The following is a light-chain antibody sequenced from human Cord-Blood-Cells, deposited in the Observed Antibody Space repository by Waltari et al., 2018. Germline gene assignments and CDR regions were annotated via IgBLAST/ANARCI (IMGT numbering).Light chain of an antibody. CDR2: YDS. CDR3: QVWDSSSDHWV. CDR1: NIGRKS. V-gene: IGLV3-21*04. J-gene: IGLJ3*02. Sequence: SYVLTQPPSVSVAPGKTARITCGGNNIGRKSVHRYQQNPGQAPVLVIYYDSDRPSGIPERFSGSNSGNTATLTISRVEAGDEADYYCQVWDSSSDHWVFGGGTKLTVL.